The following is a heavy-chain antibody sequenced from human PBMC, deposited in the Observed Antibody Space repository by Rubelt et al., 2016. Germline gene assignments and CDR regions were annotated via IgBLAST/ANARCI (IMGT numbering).Heavy chain of an antibody. V-gene: IGHV1-24*01. J-gene: IGHJ4*02. CDR2: FDPEDGET. Sequence: QVQLVQSGAEVKKPGASVKVSCKVSGYTLTELSMHWVRQAPGKGLEWMGGFDPEDGETIYAQKFQGRVTMTEDTSTDKAYMELSSLRSEDTAVDYCATVLSSSWYVMGRERAFDYWGQGTLVTVSS. CDR3: ATVLSSSWYVMGRERAFDY. CDR1: GYTLTELS. D-gene: IGHD6-13*01.